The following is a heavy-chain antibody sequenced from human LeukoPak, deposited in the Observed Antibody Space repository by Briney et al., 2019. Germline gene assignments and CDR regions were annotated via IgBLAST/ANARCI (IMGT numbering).Heavy chain of an antibody. V-gene: IGHV1-24*01. CDR2: IDPEDGET. CDR3: APAFLDAGMDV. D-gene: IGHD1-1*01. CDR1: GCTLTELS. Sequence: GASVKVSCKVSGCTLTELSMHWVRQAPGKGLEWVGVIDPEDGETIYAQKFQGRVTMTDDTSTDTAYMELSSLRAADTGVYYCAPAFLDAGMDVWGKGTTVTVSS. J-gene: IGHJ6*04.